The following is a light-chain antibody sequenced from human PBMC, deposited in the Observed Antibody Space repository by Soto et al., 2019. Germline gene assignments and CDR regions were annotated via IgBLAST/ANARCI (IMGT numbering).Light chain of an antibody. CDR3: QQSYSTTWT. Sequence: DIQMTQSPSSLSASVGERVTITFRASQGISTYLNWYQQKPGKAPKLLIYAASSLQSGVPSRFSGSGSETDFTLTISSLQPEDFATYSCQQSYSTTWTFGQGTKVDIK. CDR1: QGISTY. CDR2: AAS. V-gene: IGKV1-39*01. J-gene: IGKJ1*01.